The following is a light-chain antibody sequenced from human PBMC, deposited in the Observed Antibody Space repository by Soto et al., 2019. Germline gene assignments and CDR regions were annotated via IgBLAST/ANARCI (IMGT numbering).Light chain of an antibody. V-gene: IGKV1-39*01. CDR3: QQSYSLALT. CDR1: QNIDTY. Sequence: DIQMTQSPSSLYASVGDRVTITCRASQNIDTYLNWYLQKPGQAPKLLIYSAYSLQSGVSPRFSGVGSGTDFTLTIRSLQPDDFATYCWQQSYSLALTVGGGTAVDFK. J-gene: IGKJ4*02. CDR2: SAY.